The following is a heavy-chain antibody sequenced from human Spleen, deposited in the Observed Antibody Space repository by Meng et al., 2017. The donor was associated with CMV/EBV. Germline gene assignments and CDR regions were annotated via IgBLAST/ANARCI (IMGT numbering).Heavy chain of an antibody. CDR1: GDTSSSGSYF. V-gene: IGHV4-61*01. Sequence: TGTVAGDTSSSGSYFWSWIRQHAGKGLEWMGYFDYTPPTNSNPSLKSRVTILLDTSKNQFSLKMTSVTAADSAVYYCARGRIYWFDPWGQGTLVTVSS. D-gene: IGHD2-15*01. J-gene: IGHJ5*02. CDR2: FDYTPPT. CDR3: ARGRIYWFDP.